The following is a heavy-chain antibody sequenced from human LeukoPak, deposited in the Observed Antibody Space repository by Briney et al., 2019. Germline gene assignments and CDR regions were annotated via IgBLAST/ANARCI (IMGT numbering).Heavy chain of an antibody. Sequence: GGSLRLSCAASGFTFSSYAMSWVRQAPGKGLEWVSAISGSGGSTYYADSVKGRFTISRDNSKNTLYLQMNSLRAEDTAVYYGAKPRQLVDAFDIWGQGTMVTVSS. D-gene: IGHD6-13*01. CDR1: GFTFSSYA. CDR3: AKPRQLVDAFDI. CDR2: ISGSGGST. V-gene: IGHV3-23*01. J-gene: IGHJ3*02.